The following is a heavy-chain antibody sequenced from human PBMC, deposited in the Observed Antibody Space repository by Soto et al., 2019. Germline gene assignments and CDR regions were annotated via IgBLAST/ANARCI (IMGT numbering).Heavy chain of an antibody. Sequence: PGESLKISCQGSGYSFTNFWISWVRQMPGKGLEWMGKINPSDSYNNYSPSFQGHVSISADKSISTAYLQWSSLKASDSAMYFCARYNSGLADVWGQGTTVTAP. CDR2: INPSDSYN. V-gene: IGHV5-10-1*01. D-gene: IGHD5-12*01. CDR1: GYSFTNFW. J-gene: IGHJ6*02. CDR3: ARYNSGLADV.